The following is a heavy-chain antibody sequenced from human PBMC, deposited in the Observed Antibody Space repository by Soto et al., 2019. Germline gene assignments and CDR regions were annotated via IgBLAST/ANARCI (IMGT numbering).Heavy chain of an antibody. Sequence: KTSETLSLTCTVPGGSISSSSYYWGWIRQPPGKGLEWIGSIYYSGSTYYNPSLKSRVTISVDTSKNQFSLKLSSVTAADTAVYYCASVAAAGTEFDYWGQGTLVTVSS. J-gene: IGHJ4*02. D-gene: IGHD6-13*01. CDR3: ASVAAAGTEFDY. CDR2: IYYSGST. V-gene: IGHV4-39*01. CDR1: GGSISSSSYY.